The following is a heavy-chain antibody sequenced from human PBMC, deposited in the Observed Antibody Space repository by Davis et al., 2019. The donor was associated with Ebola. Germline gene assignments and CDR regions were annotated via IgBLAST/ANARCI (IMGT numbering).Heavy chain of an antibody. CDR2: IRSKAYGGTT. D-gene: IGHD4-23*01. CDR3: SRDYGGAGDY. CDR1: GFTFGHYA. Sequence: PGGPLRPSCPAPGFTFGHYAMSWVRQAPGKGLEWVGFIRSKAYGGTTEYAASVKGRFTISRDDSKSIAYLQMDSLKTEDTAVYYCSRDYGGAGDYWGQGTLVTVSS. J-gene: IGHJ4*02. V-gene: IGHV3-49*04.